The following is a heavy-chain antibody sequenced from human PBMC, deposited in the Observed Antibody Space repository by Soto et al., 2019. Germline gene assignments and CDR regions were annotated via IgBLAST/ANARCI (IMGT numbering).Heavy chain of an antibody. D-gene: IGHD2-2*02. V-gene: IGHV4-34*01. CDR3: ARTVGGDIVVVPAAIQPNTYYFDY. CDR2: INHSGST. Sequence: SETLSLTCAVYGGSFSGYYWSWIRQPPGKGLEWIGEINHSGSTNYNPSLKSRVTISVDTSKNQFSLKLSSVTAADTAVYYCARTVGGDIVVVPAAIQPNTYYFDYWGQGTLVTVSS. J-gene: IGHJ4*02. CDR1: GGSFSGYY.